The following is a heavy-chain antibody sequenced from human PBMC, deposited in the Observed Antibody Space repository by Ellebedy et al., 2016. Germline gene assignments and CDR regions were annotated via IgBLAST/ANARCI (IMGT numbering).Heavy chain of an antibody. D-gene: IGHD3-10*01. CDR1: GGSFSGYY. V-gene: IGHV4-34*01. J-gene: IGHJ6*03. CDR3: ARGKPLTKAGVRGVIITPHMDV. CDR2: INHSGST. Sequence: SETLSLXXAVYGGSFSGYYWSWIRQPPGKGLEWIGEINHSGSTNYNPSLKSRVTISVDTSKNQFSLKLSSVTAADTAVYYCARGKPLTKAGVRGVIITPHMDVWGKGTTVTVSS.